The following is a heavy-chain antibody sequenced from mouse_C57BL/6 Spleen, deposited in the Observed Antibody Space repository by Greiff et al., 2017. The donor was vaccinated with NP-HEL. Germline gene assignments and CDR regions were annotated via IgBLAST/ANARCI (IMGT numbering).Heavy chain of an antibody. CDR2: IYPGSGST. J-gene: IGHJ4*01. CDR3: ARDSSGYPYAMDY. D-gene: IGHD3-2*02. CDR1: GYTFTSYW. Sequence: QVQLQQPGAELVKPGASVKMSCKASGYTFTSYWITWVKQRPGQGLEWIGDIYPGSGSTNYNEKFKSKATLTVDTSSSTAYMQLSSLTSEDSAVYYCARDSSGYPYAMDYWGQGTSVTVSS. V-gene: IGHV1-55*01.